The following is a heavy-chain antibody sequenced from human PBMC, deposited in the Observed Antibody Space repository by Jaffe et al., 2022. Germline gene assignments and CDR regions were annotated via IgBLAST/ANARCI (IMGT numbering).Heavy chain of an antibody. J-gene: IGHJ4*02. CDR1: GFTFSSYE. V-gene: IGHV3-48*03. CDR2: IGFSASAT. CDR3: ARGYVYGSGEALGF. Sequence: EVQLVQSGGGLVQPGGSLRLSCAASGFTFSSYEMSWVRQAPGKGLEWLSYIGFSASATYYADSVKGRFAVSRDDGKNALFLQMNSLRPDDTAVYYCARGYVYGSGEALGFWGQGTLVTVSS. D-gene: IGHD3-10*01.